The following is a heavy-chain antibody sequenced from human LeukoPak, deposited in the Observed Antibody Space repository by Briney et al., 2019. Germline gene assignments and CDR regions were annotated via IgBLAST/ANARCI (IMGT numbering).Heavy chain of an antibody. V-gene: IGHV3-23*01. CDR1: GYSFISYA. CDR2: ISGSGGST. Sequence: GASLRISCKGSGYSFISYAMSWVRQAPGKGLEWVSAISGSGGSTYYADSVKGRFTISRDNSKNTLYLQMNSLRAEDTAVYYCAKDRTYYYDSSGYYGEAFDIWGQGTMVTVSS. D-gene: IGHD3-22*01. J-gene: IGHJ3*02. CDR3: AKDRTYYYDSSGYYGEAFDI.